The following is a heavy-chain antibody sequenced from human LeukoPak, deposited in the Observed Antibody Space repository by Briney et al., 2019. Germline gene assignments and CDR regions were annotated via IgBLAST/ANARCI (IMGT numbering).Heavy chain of an antibody. CDR1: GGTFSSYA. D-gene: IGHD6-13*01. CDR3: TRDHRLQLENWFDP. V-gene: IGHV1-69*13. J-gene: IGHJ5*02. CDR2: IIPIFGTA. Sequence: GASVKVSCKASGGTFSSYAINWVRQAPGQGLEWMGGIIPIFGTANYAQKFQGRVTITADESTSTAYMELSSLRSEDTAVYYCTRDHRLQLENWFDPWGQGTLVTVSS.